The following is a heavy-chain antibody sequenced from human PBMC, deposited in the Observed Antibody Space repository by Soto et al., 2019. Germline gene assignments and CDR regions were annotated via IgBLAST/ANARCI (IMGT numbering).Heavy chain of an antibody. J-gene: IGHJ4*02. D-gene: IGHD2-2*01. CDR1: GFTFSGDW. CDR3: ARGPRGLYHHDY. CDR2: INMDGSSI. Sequence: EVQLVESGGGLVQPGGSLRLSCAASGFTFSGDWMHWVRQAAGKGLVWVSRINMDGSSINYAESVKGLFTISRDNAKNTLYLQMISLRVDDTAVYYCARGPRGLYHHDYWGQGALVTVSS. V-gene: IGHV3-74*01.